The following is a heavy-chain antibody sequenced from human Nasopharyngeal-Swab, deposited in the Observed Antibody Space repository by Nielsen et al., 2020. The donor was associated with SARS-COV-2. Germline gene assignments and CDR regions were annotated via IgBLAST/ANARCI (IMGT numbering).Heavy chain of an antibody. CDR3: ARDDGSLGDI. Sequence: GESLKISCAASGFTFSSYGMHWVRQAPGKGLEWVAVIWYDGSNKYYADSVKGRFTISRDNSKNTLYLQMNSLRAEDTAVYYCARDDGSLGDIWGQGTLVTVSS. CDR1: GFTFSSYG. V-gene: IGHV3-33*01. D-gene: IGHD3-10*01. CDR2: IWYDGSNK. J-gene: IGHJ4*02.